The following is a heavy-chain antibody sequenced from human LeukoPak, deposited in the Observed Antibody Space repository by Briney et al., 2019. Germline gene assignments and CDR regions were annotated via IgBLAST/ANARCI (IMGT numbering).Heavy chain of an antibody. CDR1: GFTFSSYS. Sequence: GGSLRLSCAASGFTFSSYSMNWVRQAPGKGLEWVGRIKSKTNGETTDYAAPLKGRFTISRDDSKNTVFLQVNTLKTEDTAMYYCTSDDPVNRSWGQGTLVTVSS. CDR2: IKSKTNGETT. CDR3: TSDDPVNRS. J-gene: IGHJ4*02. V-gene: IGHV3-15*01. D-gene: IGHD3-16*02.